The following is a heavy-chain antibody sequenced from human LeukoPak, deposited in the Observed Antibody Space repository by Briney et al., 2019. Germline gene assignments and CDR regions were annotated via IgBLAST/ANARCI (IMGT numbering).Heavy chain of an antibody. V-gene: IGHV4-38-2*02. D-gene: IGHD3-3*01. CDR2: ISHRGST. CDR1: GGSISNKY. J-gene: IGHJ4*02. CDR3: ARGAEYYAIWRGYAGYSDY. Sequence: SETLSLTCTVSGGSISNKYWSWIRQPPGKGLEWVGSISHRGSTYYNPSLRSRITISLDRSKQKFSLRLTSVTAADTAVYFCARGAEYYAIWRGYAGYSDYWGQGISVTVSS.